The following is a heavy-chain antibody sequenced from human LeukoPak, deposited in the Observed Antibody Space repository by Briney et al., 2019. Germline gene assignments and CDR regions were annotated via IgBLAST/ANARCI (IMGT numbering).Heavy chain of an antibody. J-gene: IGHJ4*02. Sequence: ASMKVSCKASGYTFTDYYLHWVRQAPGQGLEWMGWMNPNSGNTGYAQKFQGRVTMTRNTSISTAYMELSSLRSEDTAVYYCARAGGYCGRISCPYYFDYWGQGSLVAVSS. CDR3: ARAGGYCGRISCPYYFDY. D-gene: IGHD2-15*01. V-gene: IGHV1-8*02. CDR2: MNPNSGNT. CDR1: GYTFTDYY.